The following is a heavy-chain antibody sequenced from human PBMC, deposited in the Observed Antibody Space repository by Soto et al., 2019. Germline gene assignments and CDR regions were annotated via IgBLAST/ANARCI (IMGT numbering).Heavy chain of an antibody. V-gene: IGHV4-34*01. Sequence: SETLSLTCAVYGGSFSGYYWSWIRQPPGKGLEWIGEINHSGSTNYNPSLKSRVTISVDTSKNQFSLKLSSVTAADTAVYYCARVVGSAKMTTVTTVYFDYWGQGTLVTVSS. D-gene: IGHD4-17*01. J-gene: IGHJ4*02. CDR2: INHSGST. CDR1: GGSFSGYY. CDR3: ARVVGSAKMTTVTTVYFDY.